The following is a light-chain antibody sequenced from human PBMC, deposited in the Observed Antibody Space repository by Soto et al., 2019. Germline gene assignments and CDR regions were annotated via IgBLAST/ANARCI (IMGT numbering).Light chain of an antibody. V-gene: IGKV3-20*01. Sequence: EIVMTQSPATLSVSPGERAPLSCRASQSISSNLAWYQQKPGQAPGLLIYDTSTRASGVPDRFSGSGSGTDFTLTISRLEPEDSAVYYCQQYGSSPTWTFGQGTKVDIK. J-gene: IGKJ1*01. CDR3: QQYGSSPTWT. CDR2: DTS. CDR1: QSISSN.